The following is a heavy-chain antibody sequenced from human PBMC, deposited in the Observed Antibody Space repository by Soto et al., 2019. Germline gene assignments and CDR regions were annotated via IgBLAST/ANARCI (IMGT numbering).Heavy chain of an antibody. V-gene: IGHV6-1*01. D-gene: IGHD5-12*01. CDR1: GDSVSSNTAS. Sequence: SQTLSLTCAISGDSVSSNTASWNWIRQSPSRGLEWLGRTYFRSKWYNDYAVSVKSRIIINPDTSNNQFSLQLNSVTPEDTAVYFCSKGDNLGPKTGYAFDPWGQGIMVTVSS. J-gene: IGHJ5*02. CDR2: TYFRSKWYN. CDR3: SKGDNLGPKTGYAFDP.